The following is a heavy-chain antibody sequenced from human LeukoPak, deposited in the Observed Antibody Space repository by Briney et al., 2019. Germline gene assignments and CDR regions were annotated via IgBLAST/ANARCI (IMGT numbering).Heavy chain of an antibody. CDR3: ARRLVVVPAAIRGDAFDI. D-gene: IGHD2-2*02. Sequence: PSETLSLTCAVYGGSFSGYYWSWIRQPPGKGLEWIGEINHSGSTNYNPSLKSRVTISVDTSKNQFSLKLTSVTAADTAVYYCARRLVVVPAAIRGDAFDIWGQGTMVTVSS. J-gene: IGHJ3*02. CDR1: GGSFSGYY. V-gene: IGHV4-34*01. CDR2: INHSGST.